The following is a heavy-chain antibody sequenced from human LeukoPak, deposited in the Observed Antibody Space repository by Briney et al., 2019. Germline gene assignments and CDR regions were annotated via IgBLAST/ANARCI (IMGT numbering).Heavy chain of an antibody. CDR1: GFTVSSNY. Sequence: PGGSLRLSCAASGFTVSSNYMSWVRQAPGKGLEWVSVIYSGGNTYYADSVKGRFTISRDNSKNTLYLQMNSLRAEDTAVYYCARDLGYQLLFQFDYWGQGTLVTVSS. CDR2: IYSGGNT. V-gene: IGHV3-53*01. D-gene: IGHD2-2*01. J-gene: IGHJ4*02. CDR3: ARDLGYQLLFQFDY.